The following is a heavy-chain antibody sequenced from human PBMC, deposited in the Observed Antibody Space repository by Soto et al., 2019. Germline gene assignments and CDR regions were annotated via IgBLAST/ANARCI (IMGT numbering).Heavy chain of an antibody. J-gene: IGHJ6*02. Sequence: QVQLVESGGGVVQPGRSLRLSCAASGFTFSSYGMHWVRQAPGKGLEWVAVISYDGSNKYYADSVKGRFTISRDNSKNPLYLQMNSLSAEDTAVYYCAKDRRPNYYYGMDVWGQGTTVTVSS. CDR2: ISYDGSNK. CDR1: GFTFSSYG. V-gene: IGHV3-30*18. D-gene: IGHD6-25*01. CDR3: AKDRRPNYYYGMDV.